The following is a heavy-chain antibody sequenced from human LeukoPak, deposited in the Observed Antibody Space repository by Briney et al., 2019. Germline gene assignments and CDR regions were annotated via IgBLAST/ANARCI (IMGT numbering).Heavy chain of an antibody. CDR1: GGTFSSYA. Sequence: TVKVSCKASGGTFSSYAISWVRQAPGQELEWMGRIIPILGIANYAQKFQGRVTITADKSTSTAYMELSSLRSEDTAVYYCARAEYSGSYRGWFDPWGQGTLVTVSS. J-gene: IGHJ5*02. V-gene: IGHV1-69*04. CDR2: IIPILGIA. D-gene: IGHD1-26*01. CDR3: ARAEYSGSYRGWFDP.